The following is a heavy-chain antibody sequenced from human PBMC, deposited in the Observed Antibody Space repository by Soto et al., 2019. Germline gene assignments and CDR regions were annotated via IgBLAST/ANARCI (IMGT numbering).Heavy chain of an antibody. D-gene: IGHD6-19*01. V-gene: IGHV3-23*01. J-gene: IGHJ4*02. CDR3: AKDRPARSAVAGTADY. Sequence: EVQLLESGGGLVQPGGSLRLSCAASGFTFSSYAMSWVRQAPGKGLEWVSAISGSGGSTYYADSVKGRFTISRDNSKNTLYLQMNSLRAEDTAVYYCAKDRPARSAVAGTADYWAQGTLVTVSS. CDR2: ISGSGGST. CDR1: GFTFSSYA.